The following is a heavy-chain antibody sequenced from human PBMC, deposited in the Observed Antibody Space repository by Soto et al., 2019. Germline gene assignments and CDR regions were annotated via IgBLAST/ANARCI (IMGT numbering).Heavy chain of an antibody. CDR2: ISAYNGNT. Sequence: GASVKVSCKASGYTFTSYGISWVRQAPGQGLEWMGWISAYNGNTNYAQKLQGRVTMTTDTSTSTAYMELRSLRSDDTAVYYCARVDLYYGSGSYYDYWGQGTLVTVSS. D-gene: IGHD3-10*01. CDR3: ARVDLYYGSGSYYDY. CDR1: GYTFTSYG. V-gene: IGHV1-18*01. J-gene: IGHJ4*02.